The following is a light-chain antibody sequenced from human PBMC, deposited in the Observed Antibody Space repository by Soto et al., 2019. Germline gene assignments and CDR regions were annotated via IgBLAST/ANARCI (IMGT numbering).Light chain of an antibody. CDR3: QQYDSVPLT. J-gene: IGKJ4*01. CDR1: QGIRNY. Sequence: DIQMTQSSSSLSASVGDRVTITCRASQGIRNYLIWYQQRPGKVPKLLIYAASILQSGVPSRFSGSGFGTDFTLTISSLQPEDVATYYCQQYDSVPLTFGGGTKVEIK. CDR2: AAS. V-gene: IGKV1-27*01.